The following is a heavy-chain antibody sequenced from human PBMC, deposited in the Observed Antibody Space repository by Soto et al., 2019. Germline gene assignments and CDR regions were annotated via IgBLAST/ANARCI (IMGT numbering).Heavy chain of an antibody. J-gene: IGHJ6*02. CDR1: GYTFTSYD. CDR2: MNPNSANT. D-gene: IGHD3-16*01. Sequence: QVQLVQSGAEVKKPGASVKVSCKASGYTFTSYDINWVRQATGQGLEWMGWMNPNSANTGYAQKFQGGVTMTRNTSIRTAYMEMSSLISEDTVVYFCAREGVRGMDVGGQGTTVTVSS. CDR3: AREGVRGMDV. V-gene: IGHV1-8*01.